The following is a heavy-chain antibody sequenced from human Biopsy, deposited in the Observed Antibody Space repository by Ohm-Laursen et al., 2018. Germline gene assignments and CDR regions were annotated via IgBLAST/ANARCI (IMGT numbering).Heavy chain of an antibody. D-gene: IGHD5/OR15-5a*01. CDR1: GFTFKNDN. Sequence: SSLRLSCTASGFTFKNDNMHWVRQASGKGLEWVAAIYNDGINEYYADSVKGRFTISRDDSKNTLYLQMNSLRVEDTAVFYCARDLRGHWFFDLWGRGTLVTVSS. CDR3: ARDLRGHWFFDL. J-gene: IGHJ2*01. CDR2: IYNDGINE. V-gene: IGHV3-33*01.